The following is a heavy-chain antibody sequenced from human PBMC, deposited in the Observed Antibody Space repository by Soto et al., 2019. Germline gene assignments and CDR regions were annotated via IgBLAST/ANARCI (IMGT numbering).Heavy chain of an antibody. CDR3: ATSYGSGYRAFDY. J-gene: IGHJ4*02. D-gene: IGHD3-10*01. V-gene: IGHV1-69*02. Sequence: QVQLVQSGSEVKRPGSSVKVSCKASGDTFSFYSINWVRQAPGLGLEWMGRVNPILSMSNYAQRFQGRVTMTADKYTSTADMVISSLKSEDTDIYYCATSYGSGYRAFDYWGQGAQVIVSS. CDR1: GDTFSFYS. CDR2: VNPILSMS.